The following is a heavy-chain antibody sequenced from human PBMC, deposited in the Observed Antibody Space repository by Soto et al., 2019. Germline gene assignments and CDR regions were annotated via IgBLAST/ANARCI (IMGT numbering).Heavy chain of an antibody. CDR3: TKSRRGILMVYGFGGMDV. D-gene: IGHD2-8*01. CDR1: GFTVNSHA. J-gene: IGHJ6*02. CDR2: ISGSGDGT. Sequence: SCAASGFTVNSHAMSWVRQAPGKGLEWVASISGSGDGTYYGDSVKGRFTISRDSSSSTLYLQMNNLRGEDTAVYFCTKSRRGILMVYGFGGMDVWGQGTTVTVSS. V-gene: IGHV3-23*01.